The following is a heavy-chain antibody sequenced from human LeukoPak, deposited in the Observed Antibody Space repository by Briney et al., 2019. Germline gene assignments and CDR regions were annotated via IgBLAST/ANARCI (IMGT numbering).Heavy chain of an antibody. J-gene: IGHJ4*02. CDR3: VRECLESRCWS. CDR1: GGSLSGYY. CDR2: INRSGNT. V-gene: IGHV4-34*01. D-gene: IGHD5/OR15-5a*01. Sequence: SETLSLTCAVYGGSLSGYYWSWIRQPPGKGLEWIGEINRSGNTNYNPSLKSRLTMSLDMSKNHFSLKLTSVTAADTAVYYCVRECLESRCWSWGQGTLVTVSS.